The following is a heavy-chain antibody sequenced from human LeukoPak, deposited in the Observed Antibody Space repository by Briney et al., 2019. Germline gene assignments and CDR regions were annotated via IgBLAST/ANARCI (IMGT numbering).Heavy chain of an antibody. J-gene: IGHJ3*02. CDR3: AKDFPVGNSPDAFDI. Sequence: PGGSLRLSCAASGFTFSSYGMRWVRQAPGKGLEWVSVILFDGSNKFYADSVKGRFTISRDNFKSTLYLQMNSLRAEDTAVYYCAKDFPVGNSPDAFDIWGQGTMVTVSS. V-gene: IGHV3-30*18. CDR1: GFTFSSYG. D-gene: IGHD4-23*01. CDR2: ILFDGSNK.